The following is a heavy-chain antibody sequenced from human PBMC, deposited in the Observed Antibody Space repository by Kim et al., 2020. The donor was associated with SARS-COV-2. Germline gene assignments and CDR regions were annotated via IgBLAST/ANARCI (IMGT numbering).Heavy chain of an antibody. CDR1: GFTFDDYA. CDR3: AKDIEEQQREFQH. J-gene: IGHJ1*01. D-gene: IGHD6-13*01. CDR2: ISWNSGSI. Sequence: GGSLRLSCAASGFTFDDYAMHWVRQAPGKGLEWVSGISWNSGSIGYADSVKGRFTISRDNAKNSLYLQMNSLRAEDTALYYCAKDIEEQQREFQHWGQGTLVTVSS. V-gene: IGHV3-9*01.